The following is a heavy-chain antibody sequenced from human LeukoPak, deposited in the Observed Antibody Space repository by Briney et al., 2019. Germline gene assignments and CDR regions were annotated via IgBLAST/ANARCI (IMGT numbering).Heavy chain of an antibody. CDR1: EFTFSSYA. V-gene: IGHV3-23*01. CDR2: ISASGGST. J-gene: IGHJ6*02. CDR3: AKYVSAKGPPYGLDV. Sequence: GGSLRLSCAASEFTFSSYAMQWVRQAPGKGLEWVSGISASGGSTYYADSVKGRFTISRDNSKNTLYLQMNSLRAEDTAIYYCAKYVSAKGPPYGLDVWGQGTTVTVSS. D-gene: IGHD2/OR15-2a*01.